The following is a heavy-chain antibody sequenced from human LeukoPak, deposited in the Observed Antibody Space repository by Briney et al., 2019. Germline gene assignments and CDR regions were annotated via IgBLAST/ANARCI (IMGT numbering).Heavy chain of an antibody. Sequence: VASEKVSCKASGYTFTGYYMHWVRQAPGQGLEWMGWINTNTGNPTYAQGFTGRFVFSLDTSVSTAYLQISSLKAEDTAVYYCARVYGETSYSSSWPPPYYFDYWGQGTLVTVSS. CDR2: INTNTGNP. CDR1: GYTFTGYY. J-gene: IGHJ4*02. CDR3: ARVYGETSYSSSWPPPYYFDY. V-gene: IGHV7-4-1*02. D-gene: IGHD6-13*01.